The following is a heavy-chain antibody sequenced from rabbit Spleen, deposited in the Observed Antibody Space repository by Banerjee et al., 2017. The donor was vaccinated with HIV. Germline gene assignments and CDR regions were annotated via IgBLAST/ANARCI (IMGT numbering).Heavy chain of an antibody. Sequence: QEQLEESGGGLVKPEGSLTLTCKASGFDLSVNAVFWVRQAPGKGLEWIGCMDGSEIYYANWAKGRFTISKTSSTTVTLQMTRLTAADTATYFCARDTGSSFSSYGMDLWGPGTLVTVS. J-gene: IGHJ6*01. CDR1: GFDLSVNA. V-gene: IGHV1S45*01. CDR2: MDGSEI. CDR3: ARDTGSSFSSYGMDL. D-gene: IGHD8-1*01.